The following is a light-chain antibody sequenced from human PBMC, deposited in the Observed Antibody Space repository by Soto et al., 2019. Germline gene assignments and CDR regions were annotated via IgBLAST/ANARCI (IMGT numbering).Light chain of an antibody. Sequence: DIQMTQSPSTLSASVGDRVTITCRASQSISSWLAWYQQKPGKAPKLLIFDASSLEGGVPSRFSGSGSGTEFTLTISRLQPDDFATYYCQQYNYYPVTFGQGTKVDIK. CDR1: QSISSW. CDR3: QQYNYYPVT. V-gene: IGKV1-5*01. CDR2: DAS. J-gene: IGKJ1*01.